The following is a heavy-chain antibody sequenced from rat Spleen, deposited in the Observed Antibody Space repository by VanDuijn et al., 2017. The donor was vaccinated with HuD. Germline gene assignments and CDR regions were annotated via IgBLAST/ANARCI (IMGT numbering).Heavy chain of an antibody. V-gene: IGHV5-29*01. D-gene: IGHD4-3*01. Sequence: EVQLVESGGGLVQPGRSLKLSCAASGFTFSNYDMAWVRQAPTKGLEWVATIAFDGIGTYYRDSVKGRFNISRDNAESTLYLQLDILSSEDTSTYYCACYTYFGYYYFDSWGQGVMVTVSS. CDR1: GFTFSNYD. CDR3: ACYTYFGYYYFDS. J-gene: IGHJ2*01. CDR2: IAFDGIGT.